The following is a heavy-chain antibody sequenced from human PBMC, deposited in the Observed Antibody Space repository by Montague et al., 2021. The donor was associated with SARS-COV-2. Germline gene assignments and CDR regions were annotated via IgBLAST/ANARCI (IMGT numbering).Heavy chain of an antibody. D-gene: IGHD3-3*01. J-gene: IGHJ4*02. V-gene: IGHV4-31*03. CDR2: IYYSGST. CDR3: ARAPRNIFGVVLTFDY. Sequence: TLSLTCTVSGGSISSGGYYWSWIRQHPGKDLEWIGYIYYSGSTYYNPSLKSRVTISVDTSKNQFSLKLSSVTAADTAVYYCARAPRNIFGVVLTFDYWGQGTLVTVSS. CDR1: GGSISSGGYY.